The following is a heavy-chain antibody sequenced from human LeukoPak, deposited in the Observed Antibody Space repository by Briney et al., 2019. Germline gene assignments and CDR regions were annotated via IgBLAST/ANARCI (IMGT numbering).Heavy chain of an antibody. D-gene: IGHD5-12*01. Sequence: GGSLRLSCAASGFTFSSNYMSWVRQAPGKGLEWVSVIYSGGSTYYAASVKGRFTISRDNSKNTLYLQMNSLRAEDTAVYYCAREGTYSGYDLTDSWGQGTLVTVSS. CDR2: IYSGGST. CDR1: GFTFSSNY. J-gene: IGHJ4*02. CDR3: AREGTYSGYDLTDS. V-gene: IGHV3-53*01.